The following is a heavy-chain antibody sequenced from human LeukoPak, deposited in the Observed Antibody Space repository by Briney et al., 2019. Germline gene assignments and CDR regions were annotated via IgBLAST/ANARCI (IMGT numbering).Heavy chain of an antibody. V-gene: IGHV1-46*01. CDR2: INPSGGST. D-gene: IGHD3-22*01. CDR1: GYTFTSYG. CDR3: ARDSPPGYYYDSSGLGPYDI. J-gene: IGHJ3*02. Sequence: VASVKVSCKASGYTFTSYGISWVRQAPGQGLEWMGIINPSGGSTSYAQKFQGRVTITADESTSTAYMELSSLRSEDTAVYYCARDSPPGYYYDSSGLGPYDIWGQGTMVTVSS.